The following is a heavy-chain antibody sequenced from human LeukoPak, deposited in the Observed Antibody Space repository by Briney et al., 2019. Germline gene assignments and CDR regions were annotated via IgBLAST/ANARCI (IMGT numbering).Heavy chain of an antibody. D-gene: IGHD3-22*01. CDR1: GFTFSSYS. Sequence: KPGGSLRLSCAASGFTFSSYSMNWVRQAPGKGLEWVSSISSSSSYIYYADSVKGRFTISRGNAKNSLYLQMNSLRAEDTAVYYCARLYYDSSGYYYGAFDIWGQGTMVTVSS. CDR3: ARLYYDSSGYYYGAFDI. V-gene: IGHV3-21*01. CDR2: ISSSSSYI. J-gene: IGHJ3*02.